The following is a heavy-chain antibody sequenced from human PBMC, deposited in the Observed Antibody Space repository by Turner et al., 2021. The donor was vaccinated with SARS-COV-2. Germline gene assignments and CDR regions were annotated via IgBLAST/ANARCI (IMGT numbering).Heavy chain of an antibody. D-gene: IGHD1-7*01. J-gene: IGHJ2*01. Sequence: EVQLLESGGGLVQPGGSLRLSCAASGFTFSSYAMSWVRQAPGKGLEWVSAFSGSGGSTYYADSVKGRFTISRDNSKNTLYLQMNSLRAEDTAVYYCAKNYGFYWYFDLWGRGTLVTVSS. CDR3: AKNYGFYWYFDL. V-gene: IGHV3-23*01. CDR1: GFTFSSYA. CDR2: FSGSGGST.